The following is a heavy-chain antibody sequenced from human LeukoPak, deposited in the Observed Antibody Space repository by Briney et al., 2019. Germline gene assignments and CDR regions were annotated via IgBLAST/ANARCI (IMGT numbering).Heavy chain of an antibody. CDR2: IYTSGST. J-gene: IGHJ6*03. V-gene: IGHV4-4*09. Sequence: SETLSLTCTVSGGSISSYYWSWIRQPPGKGLEWIGYIYTSGSTNYNPSLKSRVTISVDTSKNQFPLKLSSVTAADTAVYYCAKSPGRTRYYYYYMDVWGKGTTVTVSS. CDR1: GGSISSYY. CDR3: AKSPGRTRYYYYYMDV.